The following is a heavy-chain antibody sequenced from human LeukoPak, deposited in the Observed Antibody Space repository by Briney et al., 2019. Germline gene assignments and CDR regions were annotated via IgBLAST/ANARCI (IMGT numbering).Heavy chain of an antibody. J-gene: IGHJ4*02. D-gene: IGHD2-15*01. CDR3: ARDGRPSGDTVVVVAATGGFDY. Sequence: ASVKVSCKASGYTFTGYYMHWVRQAPGQGLEWMGWINPNSGGTNYARKFQGRVTMTRDTSISTAYMELSRLRSDDTAVYYCARDGRPSGDTVVVVAATGGFDYWGQGTLVTVSS. V-gene: IGHV1-2*02. CDR2: INPNSGGT. CDR1: GYTFTGYY.